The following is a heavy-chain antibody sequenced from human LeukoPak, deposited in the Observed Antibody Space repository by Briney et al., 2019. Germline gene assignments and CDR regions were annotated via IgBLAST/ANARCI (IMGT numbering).Heavy chain of an antibody. V-gene: IGHV3-23*01. J-gene: IGHJ5*02. CDR1: GFTFNIYA. CDR2: TRGSGDST. Sequence: PGGSLRLSCVASGFTFNIYAMTCVRQAPGKGLEWVSATRGSGDSTYYADSVKGRFTISRDNSKNTVYLQMNSLRAEDTAVYYCAKWDAYIESWGQGTLVTVSS. D-gene: IGHD3-16*01. CDR3: AKWDAYIES.